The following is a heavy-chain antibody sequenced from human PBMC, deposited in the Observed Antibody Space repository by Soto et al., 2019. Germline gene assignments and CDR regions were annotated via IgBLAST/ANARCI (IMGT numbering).Heavy chain of an antibody. Sequence: EVQLVESGGGLVQPGGSLRLSCAASGFTFSSYEMNWVRQAPGKGLEWVSYISSSGSTIYYADSVKGRFTISRDNAKNSLYLQINSLRAEDTAVYYCARDVRQSRFLEWSTYYYYGMDVWGQGTTVTVSS. V-gene: IGHV3-48*03. CDR3: ARDVRQSRFLEWSTYYYYGMDV. CDR2: ISSSGSTI. D-gene: IGHD3-3*01. CDR1: GFTFSSYE. J-gene: IGHJ6*02.